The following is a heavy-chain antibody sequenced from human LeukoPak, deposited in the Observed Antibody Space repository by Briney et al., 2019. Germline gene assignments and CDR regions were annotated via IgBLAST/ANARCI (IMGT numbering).Heavy chain of an antibody. D-gene: IGHD5-12*01. CDR3: ARIRSGYDAAFDY. CDR2: IDWDDDK. CDR1: GFSLSTSGMC. J-gene: IGHJ4*02. Sequence: SGPALVKPTQTLTLTYTFSGFSLSTSGMCVSWIRQPPGKALEWLARIDWDDDKYFSTSLETRLTISKDTSKNQVVLTMTNMDPVDTATYYCARIRSGYDAAFDYWGQGTLVTVSS. V-gene: IGHV2-70*11.